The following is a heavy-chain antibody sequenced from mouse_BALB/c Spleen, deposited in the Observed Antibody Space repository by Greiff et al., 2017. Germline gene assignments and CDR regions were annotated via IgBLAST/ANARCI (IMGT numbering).Heavy chain of an antibody. CDR2: IWDGGST. V-gene: IGHV2-9*02. D-gene: IGHD2-14*01. J-gene: IGHJ3*01. CDR1: GFSLTSYG. CDR3: ARDGDRSAWFAY. Sequence: QVQLKESGPGLVAPSQSLSITCTVSGFSLTSYGVHWVRQPPGKGLEWLGVIWDGGSTNYNSALMSRLSISKDNSKSQVFLKMNSLQTDDTAMYYCARDGDRSAWFAYWGQGTLVTVSA.